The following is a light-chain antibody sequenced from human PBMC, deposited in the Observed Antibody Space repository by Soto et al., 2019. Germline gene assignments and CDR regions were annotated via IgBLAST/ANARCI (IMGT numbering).Light chain of an antibody. V-gene: IGKV3-20*01. CDR1: QSVSSSY. J-gene: IGKJ5*01. Sequence: EIVLTQSPGTLSVSPGERATLSCRASQSVSSSYLAWYQQKPGQAPRLLIYGASSRATGIPDRFSGRGSGTDFTLTISRLEPEDFAVYYCQQYGSSPPSSTFGQGTRLEIK. CDR2: GAS. CDR3: QQYGSSPPSST.